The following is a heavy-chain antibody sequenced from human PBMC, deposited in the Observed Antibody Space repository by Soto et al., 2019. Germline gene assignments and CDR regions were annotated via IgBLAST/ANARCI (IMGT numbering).Heavy chain of an antibody. V-gene: IGHV1-3*01. CDR3: ARWRLLWFGELLGDAFDI. CDR2: INAGNGNT. CDR1: GYTFTSYA. J-gene: IGHJ3*02. Sequence: ASVKVSCKASGYTFTSYAMHWVRQAPGQRLEWMGWINAGNGNTKYSQKFQGRVTITRDTSASTAYMELSSLRSEDTAVYYCARWRLLWFGELLGDAFDIWGQGTMVTVSS. D-gene: IGHD3-10*01.